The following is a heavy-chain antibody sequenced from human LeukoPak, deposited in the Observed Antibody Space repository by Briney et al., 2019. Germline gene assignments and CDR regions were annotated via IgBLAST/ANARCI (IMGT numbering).Heavy chain of an antibody. CDR1: GYTFTGYY. J-gene: IGHJ4*02. D-gene: IGHD6-13*01. Sequence: PRASVKVSCKASGYTFTGYYMHWVRQAPGQGLEWMGWINPNGGGTNYAQKFQGRVTMTRDTSISTAYMELSRLRSEDTAVYYCARDLKYSSSWAHFDYWGQGTLVTVSS. V-gene: IGHV1-2*02. CDR3: ARDLKYSSSWAHFDY. CDR2: INPNGGGT.